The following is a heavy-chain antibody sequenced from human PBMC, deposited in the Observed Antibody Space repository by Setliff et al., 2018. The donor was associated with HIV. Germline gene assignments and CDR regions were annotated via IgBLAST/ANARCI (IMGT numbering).Heavy chain of an antibody. Sequence: PSETLSLTCTVSGGSISSYCWNWIRQPPGKGLEWIGSISYTGITNYNPSLKSRVTISVDTSQNQFSLKLTSVTAADTAVYYCARLRQWLAFFDSWGQGTLVTV. V-gene: IGHV4-59*08. CDR1: GGSISSYC. CDR3: ARLRQWLAFFDS. J-gene: IGHJ4*02. D-gene: IGHD6-19*01. CDR2: ISYTGIT.